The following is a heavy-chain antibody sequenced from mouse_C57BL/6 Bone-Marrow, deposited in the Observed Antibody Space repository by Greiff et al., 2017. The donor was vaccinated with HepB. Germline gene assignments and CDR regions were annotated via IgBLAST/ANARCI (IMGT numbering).Heavy chain of an antibody. D-gene: IGHD1-1*01. CDR1: GYTFTSYW. J-gene: IGHJ2*01. V-gene: IGHV1-59*01. CDR2: IDPSDSYT. CDR3: ARWDYYYGSSLSYFDY. Sequence: VQLQESGAELVRPGTSVKLSCKASGYTFTSYWMHWVKQRPGQGLEWIGVIDPSDSYTNYNQKFKGKATLTVDTSSSTAYMQLSSLTSEDSAVYYCARWDYYYGSSLSYFDYWGQGTTLTVSS.